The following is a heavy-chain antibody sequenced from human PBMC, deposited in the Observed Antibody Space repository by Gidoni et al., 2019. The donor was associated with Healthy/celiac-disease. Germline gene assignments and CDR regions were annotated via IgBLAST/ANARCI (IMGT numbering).Heavy chain of an antibody. D-gene: IGHD3-16*01. Sequence: EVQLLESGGGLVQPGGSLRLSCADSGFTFSSYAMSWVRQAPGKGLEWVSAISGSGGSTYYADSVKGRFTISRDNSKNTLYLQMNSLRAEDTAVYYCAKDSRFVTATGEDYWGQGTLVTVSS. J-gene: IGHJ4*02. CDR3: AKDSRFVTATGEDY. V-gene: IGHV3-23*01. CDR1: GFTFSSYA. CDR2: ISGSGGST.